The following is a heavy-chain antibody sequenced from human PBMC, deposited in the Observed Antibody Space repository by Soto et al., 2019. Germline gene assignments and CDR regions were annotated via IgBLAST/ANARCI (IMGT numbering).Heavy chain of an antibody. CDR2: IYYSGST. D-gene: IGHD6-6*01. CDR3: ARVVYSSSYYFDY. J-gene: IGHJ4*02. Sequence: SDTLSLTCTVSGGSISIGGYYWSWIRQHPGKGLEWIGYIYYSGSTYYNPSLKSRVTISVDTSKNQFSLKLSSVTAADTAVYYCARVVYSSSYYFDYWGQGTLVTVSS. V-gene: IGHV4-31*03. CDR1: GGSISIGGYY.